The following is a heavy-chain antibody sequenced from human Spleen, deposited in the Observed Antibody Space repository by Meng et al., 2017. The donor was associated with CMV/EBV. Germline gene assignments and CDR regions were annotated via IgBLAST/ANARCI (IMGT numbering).Heavy chain of an antibody. V-gene: IGHV3-33*06. CDR1: GITFSSYG. J-gene: IGHJ1*01. CDR2: IWYDGNNK. CDR3: AKDGSSSGAYFQH. D-gene: IGHD3-3*01. Sequence: ASGITFSSYGMHWVSQAPGKGLEWVAVIWYDGNNKYYADSVKGRFTISRDNSKNTLYLQMNSLRAEDTAVYYCAKDGSSSGAYFQHWGQGTLVTVSS.